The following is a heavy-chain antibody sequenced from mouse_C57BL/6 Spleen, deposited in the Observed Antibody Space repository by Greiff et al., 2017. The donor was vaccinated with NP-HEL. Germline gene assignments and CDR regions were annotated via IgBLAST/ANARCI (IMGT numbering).Heavy chain of an antibody. V-gene: IGHV5-17*01. CDR1: GLTFSDYG. CDR2: MSSGSSTI. Sequence: EVQVVESGGGLVKPGGARRRSGAASGLTFSDYGMQWDREASEKGREWVAYMSSGSSTIYDADTVKGRCTISRDNVKNTLFLQMTSQRSENTAMYYCARDYWFAYWGQGTLVTVSA. CDR3: ARDYWFAY. D-gene: IGHD2-13*01. J-gene: IGHJ3*01.